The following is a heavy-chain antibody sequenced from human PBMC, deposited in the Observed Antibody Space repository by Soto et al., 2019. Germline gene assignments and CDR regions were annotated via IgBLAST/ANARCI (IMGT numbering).Heavy chain of an antibody. D-gene: IGHD3-10*01. CDR2: ISGYNSNT. Sequence: ASVKVSCKTFGYTFTNYGITWVRQAPGQGLEWIGWISGYNSNTDYAQKFQGRVTMTKDTRTGTAYMDPTDTATYYCARTLGSSTLDYWGQGTLVTVSS. CDR3: SSTLDY. CDR1: GYTFTNYG. V-gene: IGHV1-18*01. J-gene: IGHJ4*02.